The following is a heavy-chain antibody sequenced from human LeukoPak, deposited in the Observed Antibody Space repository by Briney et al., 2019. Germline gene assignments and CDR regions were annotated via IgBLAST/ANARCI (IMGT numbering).Heavy chain of an antibody. J-gene: IGHJ2*01. V-gene: IGHV3-7*04. CDR1: GFIFSNYW. Sequence: PGGSLRLSCAASGFIFSNYWMSWVRQAPGKGLEWVSNIRQNGNEKHYVDAVKGRFAFSRDSAKNSVYLQMNGLRVEDTAVYYCARVNRENGDNDWYFDLWGRGTLVTVSS. CDR3: ARVNRENGDNDWYFDL. CDR2: IRQNGNEK. D-gene: IGHD2-21*02.